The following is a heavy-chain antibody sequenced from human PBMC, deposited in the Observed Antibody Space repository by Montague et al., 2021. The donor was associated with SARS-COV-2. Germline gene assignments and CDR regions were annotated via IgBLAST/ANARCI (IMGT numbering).Heavy chain of an antibody. CDR1: GGSISSSSYY. CDR2: IYYSGST. D-gene: IGHD3-3*01. V-gene: IGHV4-39*01. Sequence: SETLSLTCTVSGGSISSSSYYWGWIRQPPGKGLEWIGYIYYSGSTYYNPSLKSRVTIFVETSKNQFSLKLSSVTAADTAVYYCARQPTRGITIFGVVTDYGMDGGGQGTTVTVSS. CDR3: ARQPTRGITIFGVVTDYGMDG. J-gene: IGHJ6*02.